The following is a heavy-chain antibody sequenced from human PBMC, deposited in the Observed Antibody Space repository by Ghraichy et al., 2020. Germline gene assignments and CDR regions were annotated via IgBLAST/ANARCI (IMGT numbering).Heavy chain of an antibody. CDR2: MNPNSGNT. Sequence: ASVKVSCKASGYTFTSYDINWVRQATGQGLEWMGWMNPNSGNTGYAQKFQGRVTMTRNTSISTAYMELSSLRSEDTAVYYCARGRGLGPTVTSDYYYGMDVWGQGTTVTVSS. D-gene: IGHD4-17*01. CDR1: GYTFTSYD. J-gene: IGHJ6*02. V-gene: IGHV1-8*01. CDR3: ARGRGLGPTVTSDYYYGMDV.